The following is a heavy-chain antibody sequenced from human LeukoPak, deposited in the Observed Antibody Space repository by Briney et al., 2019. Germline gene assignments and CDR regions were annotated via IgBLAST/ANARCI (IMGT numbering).Heavy chain of an antibody. CDR3: ARSRGHSYGDFDY. J-gene: IGHJ4*02. D-gene: IGHD5-18*01. Sequence: PSETLSLTCAVSGYSISSGYYWSWIRQPPGKGLEWLGYTHHSGATSYNPSLKSRSTTSLETSNNQFSLKLSSVTAADPAGYYCARSRGHSYGDFDYWGQGNLVTVSS. CDR2: THHSGAT. V-gene: IGHV4-61*01. CDR1: GYSISSGYY.